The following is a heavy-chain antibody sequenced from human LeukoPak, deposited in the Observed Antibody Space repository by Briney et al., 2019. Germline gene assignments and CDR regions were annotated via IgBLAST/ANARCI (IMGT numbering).Heavy chain of an antibody. D-gene: IGHD4-11*01. J-gene: IGHJ4*02. V-gene: IGHV4-30-4*01. CDR2: IYYSGST. Sequence: SETLSLTCTVSGGSISSGDYYWSWIRQPPGKGLEWIGYIYYSGSTYYNPSLKSRVTMSVDTAKNQFSLKLSSVTAADTAIYYCARERESKYFDYWGQGTLVTVSS. CDR1: GGSISSGDYY. CDR3: ARERESKYFDY.